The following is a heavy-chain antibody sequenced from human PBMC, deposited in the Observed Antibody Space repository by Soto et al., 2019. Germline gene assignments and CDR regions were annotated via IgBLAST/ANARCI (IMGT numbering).Heavy chain of an antibody. Sequence: GGSLRLSCAASGFTFSSYAMSWVRQAPGKGLEWVSAISGSGGSTYYADSVKGRFTISRDNSKNTLYLQMNSLRAEDTAVYYCVKATAYYTFWRGSNPYGLEVWGQGTTVTASS. V-gene: IGHV3-23*01. CDR1: GFTFSSYA. J-gene: IGHJ6*02. CDR2: ISGSGGST. D-gene: IGHD3-3*01. CDR3: VKATAYYTFWRGSNPYGLEV.